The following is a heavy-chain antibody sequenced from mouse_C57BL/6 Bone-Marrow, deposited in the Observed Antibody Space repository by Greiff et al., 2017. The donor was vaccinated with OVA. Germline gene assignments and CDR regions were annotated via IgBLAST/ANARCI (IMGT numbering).Heavy chain of an antibody. CDR1: GYAFSSSW. V-gene: IGHV1-82*01. CDR3: ARLTPDY. CDR2: IYTGDGDT. J-gene: IGHJ2*01. Sequence: VQLQQSGPELVKPGASVKISCKASGYAFSSSWMNWVKQRPGKGLEWFGRIYTGDGDTNYNGKLKGNATLTADKSSSTAYMQLSSLTSEDSAVYVFARLTPDYWGQGTTLTVSS.